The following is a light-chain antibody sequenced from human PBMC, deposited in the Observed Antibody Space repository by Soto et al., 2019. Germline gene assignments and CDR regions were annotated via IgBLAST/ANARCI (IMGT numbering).Light chain of an antibody. CDR2: IND. CDR1: SSNVGSNT. Sequence: QSVLTQPPSASGTPGLSVTISCSGGSSNVGSNTVSWYQHLPGTAPKLLIYINDQRPSGVPDRFSGSKSGTSASLAISGLPSEDEADYYCAAWDDSLSGWVFGGGTKLTVL. J-gene: IGLJ3*02. V-gene: IGLV1-44*01. CDR3: AAWDDSLSGWV.